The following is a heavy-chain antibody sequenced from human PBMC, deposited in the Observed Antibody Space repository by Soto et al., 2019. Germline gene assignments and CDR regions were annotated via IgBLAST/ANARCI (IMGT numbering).Heavy chain of an antibody. V-gene: IGHV4-39*01. CDR1: GVSISSSSYY. CDR2: IYYSGST. J-gene: IGHJ5*02. Sequence: PSETLSLTCTVSGVSISSSSYYWGWIRQPPGKGLEWIGSIYYSGSTYYNPSLKSRVTISVDTSKNQFSLKLSPVTAADTAVYYCARVPSSQINWFDPWGQGTLVTVSS. CDR3: ARVPSSQINWFDP. D-gene: IGHD2-2*01.